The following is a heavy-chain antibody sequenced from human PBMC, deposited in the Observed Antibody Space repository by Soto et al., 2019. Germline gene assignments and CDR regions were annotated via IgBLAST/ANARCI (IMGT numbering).Heavy chain of an antibody. V-gene: IGHV4-31*03. CDR1: GASRSRGGYF. J-gene: IGHJ5*02. CDR3: ERANSDFGEYNWFDP. CDR2: IYYSGIT. Sequence: SLSLTCPVSGASRSRGGYFWSWIRQHPGKGLEWIGYIYYSGITHYNPSLKSRVTISADMSKNQFSLKMNSVTVADTAVYYCERANSDFGEYNWFDPWGQGALVTVYS. D-gene: IGHD4-17*01.